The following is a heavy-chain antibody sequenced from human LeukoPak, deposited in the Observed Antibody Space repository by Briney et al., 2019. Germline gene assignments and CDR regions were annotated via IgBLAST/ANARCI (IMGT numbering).Heavy chain of an antibody. D-gene: IGHD3-16*01. CDR2: ISDSGGST. V-gene: IGHV3-23*01. CDR1: GYTFSSYA. CDR3: AKLAHNYDTKVDY. Sequence: PGGSLRLSCAASGYTFSSYAMSWVRQAPGEGLEWVSAISDSGGSTYYADSVKGRFTISGDNSKNTLYLQMNSLRAEDTALYYCAKLAHNYDTKVDYWGQGTLVTVSS. J-gene: IGHJ4*02.